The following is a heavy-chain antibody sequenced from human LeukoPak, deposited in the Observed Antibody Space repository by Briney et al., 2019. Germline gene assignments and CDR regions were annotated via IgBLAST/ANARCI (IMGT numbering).Heavy chain of an antibody. J-gene: IGHJ4*02. V-gene: IGHV3-23*01. Sequence: GGSLRLSCAASGFTFSSYAMGWVRQAPGKGLERVSAITGSAGGTYYADSVKGRSAISRDNSKNTLYLDMNSLRAEDTAVYYCAKGGSSVWPYYFDYWGQGALVTASS. CDR1: GFTFSSYA. D-gene: IGHD5/OR15-5a*01. CDR2: ITGSAGGT. CDR3: AKGGSSVWPYYFDY.